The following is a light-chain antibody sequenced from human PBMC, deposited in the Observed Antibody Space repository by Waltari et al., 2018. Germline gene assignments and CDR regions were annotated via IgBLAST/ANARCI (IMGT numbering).Light chain of an antibody. CDR3: QQYNNWPPAGYT. J-gene: IGKJ2*01. Sequence: EIVMTQSPATLSVSPGERATLSCRASQSVSSNLAWYQQKPVQAPRLLIYGASTRATGIPARFSGSGSGTEFTLTISSLQSEDFAVYYCQQYNNWPPAGYTFGQGTKLEIK. V-gene: IGKV3-15*01. CDR2: GAS. CDR1: QSVSSN.